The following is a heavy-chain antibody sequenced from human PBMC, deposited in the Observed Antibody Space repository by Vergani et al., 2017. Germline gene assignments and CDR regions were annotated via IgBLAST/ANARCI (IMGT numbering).Heavy chain of an antibody. D-gene: IGHD6-13*01. CDR3: ARYLIAAADFDWFDP. CDR2: IWYDGSNK. J-gene: IGHJ5*02. V-gene: IGHV3-33*01. Sequence: VQLLESGGGLVQPGRSLRLSCAASGFTFSSYGMHWVRQAPGKGLEWVAVIWYDGSNKYYADSVKGRFTISRDNSKNTLYLQMNSLRAEDTAVYYCARYLIAAADFDWFDPWGQGTLVTVSS. CDR1: GFTFSSYG.